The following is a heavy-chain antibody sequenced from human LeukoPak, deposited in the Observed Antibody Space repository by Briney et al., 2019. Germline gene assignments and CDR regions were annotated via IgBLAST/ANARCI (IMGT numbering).Heavy chain of an antibody. CDR2: FDPEDGET. D-gene: IGHD3-10*01. CDR3: ARDSGPTNHAFDI. Sequence: ASVKVSCKVSGYTLTELSMHWVRQAPGKGLEWMGGFDPEDGETIYAQKFQGRVTVTEDTSTDTAYMELSSLRSDDTAVYYCARDSGPTNHAFDIWGQGTMVTVSP. CDR1: GYTLTELS. J-gene: IGHJ3*02. V-gene: IGHV1-24*01.